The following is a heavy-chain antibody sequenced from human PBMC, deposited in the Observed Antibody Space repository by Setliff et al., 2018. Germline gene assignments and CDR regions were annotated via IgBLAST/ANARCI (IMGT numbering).Heavy chain of an antibody. Sequence: PSETLSLTCTVSGGSINGYYWSWIRQPAGKGLEWIGRMYTSETTNYNPSLKSRVTMSVDTSKNQFSLKLSSVTAADTAVYYCAKEASSGWYFDYWGQGTLVTVSS. CDR3: AKEASSGWYFDY. CDR1: GGSINGYY. CDR2: MYTSETT. D-gene: IGHD6-19*01. J-gene: IGHJ4*02. V-gene: IGHV4-4*07.